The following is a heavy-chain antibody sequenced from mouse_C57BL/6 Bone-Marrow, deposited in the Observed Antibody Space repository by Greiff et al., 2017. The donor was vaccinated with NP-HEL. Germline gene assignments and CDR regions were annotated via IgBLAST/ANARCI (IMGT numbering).Heavy chain of an antibody. J-gene: IGHJ2*01. CDR1: GYAFTNYL. Sequence: QVQLQQSGAELVRPGTSVKVSCKASGYAFTNYLIEWVKQRPGQGLEWIGVINPGSGGTNYNEKFKGKATLTADKSSSTAYMQLSSLTSEDSAVYFCARGRRNYYSDYWGQGTTLTVSS. D-gene: IGHD2-12*01. V-gene: IGHV1-54*01. CDR2: INPGSGGT. CDR3: ARGRRNYYSDY.